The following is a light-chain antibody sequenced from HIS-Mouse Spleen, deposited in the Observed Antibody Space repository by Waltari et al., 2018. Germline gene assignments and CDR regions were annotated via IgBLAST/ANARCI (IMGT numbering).Light chain of an antibody. V-gene: IGLV6-57*02. CDR3: QSYDSSKGRV. Sequence: NFMLTQPHSVSESPGKTVTISCTGSSGSIASNSVQWYKQRPGSAPTTVIYEDNQRPSGVLDRFSGSIDSSSNSASLTLSGLQTEDEADYYCQSYDSSKGRVFGGGTKLTVL. J-gene: IGLJ3*02. CDR2: EDN. CDR1: SGSIASNS.